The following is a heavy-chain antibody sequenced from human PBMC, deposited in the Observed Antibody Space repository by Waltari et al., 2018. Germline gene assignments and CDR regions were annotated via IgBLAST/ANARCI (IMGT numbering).Heavy chain of an antibody. J-gene: IGHJ5*02. CDR1: GFTFSSYT. D-gene: IGHD3-10*01. V-gene: IGHV3-21*01. CDR3: TRDLYGSGGDWFDP. CDR2: ISSSSTYI. Sequence: EVQLVESGGGLVKPGRSLRLSCAASGFTFSSYTMNWVRQSPGKGLEWVSSISSSSTYISDADSVKGRFTISRDDAENSLYLQMDSLRAEDTAVYYCTRDLYGSGGDWFDPWGQGTLVTVSS.